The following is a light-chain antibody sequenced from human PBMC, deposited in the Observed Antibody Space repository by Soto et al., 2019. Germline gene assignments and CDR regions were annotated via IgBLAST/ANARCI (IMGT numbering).Light chain of an antibody. J-gene: IGKJ3*01. CDR3: QQSYSTLT. CDR2: AAS. Sequence: DIQMTQSPSSLSASVGDRVTITCRTSQTISDYLNWYQHKPGKAPKLLISAASSLQSGVPSRFSGSGSGTDFTLTISSLQPEAFATYYCQQSYSTLTFGPGTKVDIK. CDR1: QTISDY. V-gene: IGKV1-39*01.